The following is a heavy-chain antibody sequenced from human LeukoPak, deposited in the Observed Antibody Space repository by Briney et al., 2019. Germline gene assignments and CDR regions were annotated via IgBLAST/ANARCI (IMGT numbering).Heavy chain of an antibody. V-gene: IGHV4-61*02. CDR1: GNSISSGDNY. CDR2: IYTSGST. Sequence: SQTLSLTCTVSGNSISSGDNYWSWIRQPAGKGLEWIGRIYTSGSTNYNPSLKSRVTISVDTSKNQFSLKLSSVTAADTAVYYCARHRTFGIWGQGTMVTVSS. CDR3: ARHRTFGI. J-gene: IGHJ3*02.